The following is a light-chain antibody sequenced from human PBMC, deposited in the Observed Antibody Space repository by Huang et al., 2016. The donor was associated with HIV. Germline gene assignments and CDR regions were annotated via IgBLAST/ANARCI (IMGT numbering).Light chain of an antibody. CDR3: QQLNSYPPT. CDR2: AAS. J-gene: IGKJ4*01. CDR1: QGISSY. V-gene: IGKV1-9*01. Sequence: IQLTQSPSSLSASVGDRVTIPCRASQGISSYLAWYQQKPGKAPKLLIYAASTLQSGVPSRFSGSGSGTDFTRTISSLQPEDFATYYCQQLNSYPPTFGGGTKVEIK.